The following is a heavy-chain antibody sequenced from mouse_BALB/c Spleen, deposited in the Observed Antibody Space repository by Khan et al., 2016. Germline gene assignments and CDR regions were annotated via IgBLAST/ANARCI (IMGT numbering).Heavy chain of an antibody. J-gene: IGHJ2*01. D-gene: IGHD2-4*01. CDR3: ASRITTGSFDY. V-gene: IGHV3-6*02. Sequence: EVQLQESGPGLVKPSQSLSLTCSVTGYSITSGYYWNWIRQFPENKMEWMGYISYDGSSNYNPSLKNRISITRDTSKNQFFLKLNSVTTENTATYYWASRITTGSFDYWGQGTTLTVSS. CDR1: GYSITSGYY. CDR2: ISYDGSS.